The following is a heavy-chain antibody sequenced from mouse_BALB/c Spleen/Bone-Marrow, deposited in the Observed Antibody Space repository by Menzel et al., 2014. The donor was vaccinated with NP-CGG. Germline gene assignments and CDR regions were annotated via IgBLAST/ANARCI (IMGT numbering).Heavy chain of an antibody. CDR2: INPDRRTI. CDR1: GFAFSTFW. Sequence: EVKLMESGGGLVQPGGSLKLSCAASGFAFSTFWMSWVRQAPGKGLEWIGEINPDRRTINYSPSLKDKFVISRDNAKNALYLLMSKVRSEDAALYCGARLHYYGYGAYWGQGTLVTVSA. V-gene: IGHV4-1*02. J-gene: IGHJ3*01. D-gene: IGHD1-2*01. CDR3: ARLHYYGYGAY.